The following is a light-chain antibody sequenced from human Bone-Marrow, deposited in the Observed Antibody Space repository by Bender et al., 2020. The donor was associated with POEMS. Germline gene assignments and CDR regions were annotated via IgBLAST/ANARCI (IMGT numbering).Light chain of an antibody. CDR2: FDT. J-gene: IGLJ2*01. CDR3: QVWDSDRDTVV. CDR1: HIGGKS. V-gene: IGLV3-21*01. Sequence: SYVLTQAPSVSVAPGETASLTCAGNHIGGKSVHWYLQRPGQAPLLVISFDTARPSGIPDRFSASNSGDTATLTISRVEVGDEADYFCQVWDSDRDTVVFGGGTKLTVL.